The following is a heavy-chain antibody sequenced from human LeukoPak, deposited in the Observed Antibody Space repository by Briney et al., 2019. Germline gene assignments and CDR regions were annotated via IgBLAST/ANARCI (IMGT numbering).Heavy chain of an antibody. CDR2: INAGNGNT. CDR1: GYTFTSHG. J-gene: IGHJ6*02. V-gene: IGHV1-3*01. D-gene: IGHD3-10*01. Sequence: ASMKVSCRASGYTFTSHGITWVRQAPGQRVEWMGWINAGNGNTKYSQKFQGRVTITRDTSASTAYMELSSLRSEDTAVYYCARCPTMVRGAALVTYGMDVWGQGTTVTVSS. CDR3: ARCPTMVRGAALVTYGMDV.